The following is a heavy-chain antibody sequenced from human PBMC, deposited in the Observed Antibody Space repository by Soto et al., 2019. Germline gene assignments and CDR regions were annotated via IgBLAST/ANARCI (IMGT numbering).Heavy chain of an antibody. D-gene: IGHD5-12*01. CDR3: AAEATILNWFDP. Sequence: GGSLRLSNTASGFNFSSYSVNWVRQAPGKGLEWVSYISSSSSTIYYADSVKGRFTISRDNAKNSLYLQMNSLRAEDTAVYYCAAEATILNWFDPWGQGTLVTVSS. J-gene: IGHJ5*02. CDR1: GFNFSSYS. V-gene: IGHV3-48*01. CDR2: ISSSSSTI.